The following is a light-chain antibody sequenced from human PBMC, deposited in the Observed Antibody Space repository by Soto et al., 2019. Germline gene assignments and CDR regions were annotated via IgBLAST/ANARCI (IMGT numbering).Light chain of an antibody. CDR2: AAS. Sequence: IQLTQSPSFLSASVRDRVTITCRARQGISNFLAWYQQKPGKAPKLLIHAASTLQSGVPSRFSGSGSGTEFTLTISSLQPEDFATYYCQQLNSYLFTFGPGTKVDI. J-gene: IGKJ3*01. V-gene: IGKV1-9*01. CDR3: QQLNSYLFT. CDR1: QGISNF.